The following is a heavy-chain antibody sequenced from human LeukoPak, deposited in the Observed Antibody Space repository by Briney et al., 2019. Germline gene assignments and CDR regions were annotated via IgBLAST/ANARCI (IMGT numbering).Heavy chain of an antibody. J-gene: IGHJ3*02. CDR3: ARDALPDYYDSSGDDAFDI. V-gene: IGHV1-69*05. CDR2: IIPIFGTT. CDR1: GGTFSSYA. Sequence: SVKLSCKASGGTFSSYAISWVRQAPGQGLEWMGGIIPIFGTTNYAQKFQGRVTITTDESTSTAYMEMSSLRSEDTAVYYCARDALPDYYDSSGDDAFDIWGQGTMVTVSS. D-gene: IGHD3-22*01.